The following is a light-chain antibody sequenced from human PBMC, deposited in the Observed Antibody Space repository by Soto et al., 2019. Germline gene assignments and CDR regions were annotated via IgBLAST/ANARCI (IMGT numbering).Light chain of an antibody. CDR3: QQYNIYYT. Sequence: DIQMTQSPSTLSASVGDRVTITCRASQSISSWLAWYQQKPGKAPKLLIYKASSLESGVPSRFSGSGSGTEFTLTISSLQPDDFATYYCQQYNIYYTFGQGTKLESK. J-gene: IGKJ2*01. V-gene: IGKV1-5*03. CDR2: KAS. CDR1: QSISSW.